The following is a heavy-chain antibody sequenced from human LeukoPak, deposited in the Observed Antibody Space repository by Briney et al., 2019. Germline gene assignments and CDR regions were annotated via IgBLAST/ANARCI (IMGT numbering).Heavy chain of an antibody. CDR2: ISSSSYI. CDR3: ARWDGDYVYHYYGMDV. J-gene: IGHJ6*02. Sequence: GGSLRLSCAASGFTFSSYSMNWVRQAPGKGLEWVSSISSSSYIYYADSVKGRFTISRDNAKNSLYLQMNSLRAEDTAVYYCARWDGDYVYHYYGMDVWGQGTTVTVSS. D-gene: IGHD4-17*01. CDR1: GFTFSSYS. V-gene: IGHV3-21*01.